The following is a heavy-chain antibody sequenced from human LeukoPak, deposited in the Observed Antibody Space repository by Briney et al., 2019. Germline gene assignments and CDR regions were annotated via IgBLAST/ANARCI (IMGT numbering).Heavy chain of an antibody. V-gene: IGHV3-23*01. CDR3: AKGYYDYVWGSYYFDY. Sequence: GGSLRLSCAASGFTFSSYAMSWVRQAPGKGLEWVSDISGSGGSTYYADSVKGRFTISRDNSRDTLYLQMNSLRTEDTAVYYCAKGYYDYVWGSYYFDYWGQGTLVTVSS. CDR1: GFTFSSYA. J-gene: IGHJ4*02. CDR2: ISGSGGST. D-gene: IGHD3-16*01.